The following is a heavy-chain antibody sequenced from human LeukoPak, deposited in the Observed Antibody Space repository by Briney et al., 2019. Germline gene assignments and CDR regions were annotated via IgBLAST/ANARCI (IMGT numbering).Heavy chain of an antibody. CDR1: GGSISSYY. D-gene: IGHD6-13*01. Sequence: SETLSLTCTVSGGSISSYYWSWIRQPPGKGLEWIGHIYYSGSANYNPSLKSRVTISLDTSKNQFSLKLSSVIAADTAMHYCARSGTWYVFDYWGQGTLVTVSS. CDR3: ARSGTWYVFDY. J-gene: IGHJ4*02. CDR2: IYYSGSA. V-gene: IGHV4-59*01.